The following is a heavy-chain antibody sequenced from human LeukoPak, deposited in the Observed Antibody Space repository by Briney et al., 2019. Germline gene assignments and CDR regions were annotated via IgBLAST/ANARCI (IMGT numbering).Heavy chain of an antibody. D-gene: IGHD3-10*01. V-gene: IGHV4-34*01. Sequence: SETLSLTCAVYGGSLSNYYWSWSRQPPGKGLGWIGEINHSGNTNYNPTLKSRVTISVDMSKNQFSLELSYVTAADTAVYYCARGPASGSNFAWFDPWGQGTLVTVSS. CDR2: INHSGNT. CDR1: GGSLSNYY. J-gene: IGHJ5*02. CDR3: ARGPASGSNFAWFDP.